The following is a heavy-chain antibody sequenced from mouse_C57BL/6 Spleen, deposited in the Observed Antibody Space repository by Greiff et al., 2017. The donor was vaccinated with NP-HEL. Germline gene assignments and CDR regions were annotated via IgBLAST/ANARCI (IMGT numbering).Heavy chain of an antibody. V-gene: IGHV1-19*01. Sequence: VQLKESGPVLVKPGASVKMSCKASGYTFTDYYMNWVKQSHGKSLEWIGVINPYNGGTSYNQKFKGKATLTVDKSSSTAYMELNSLTSEDSAVYYCARGVVAWYFDVWGTGTTVTVSS. CDR1: GYTFTDYY. CDR3: ARGVVAWYFDV. J-gene: IGHJ1*03. D-gene: IGHD1-1*01. CDR2: INPYNGGT.